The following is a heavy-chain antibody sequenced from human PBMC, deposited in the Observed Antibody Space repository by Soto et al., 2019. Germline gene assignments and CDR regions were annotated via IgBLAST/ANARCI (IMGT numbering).Heavy chain of an antibody. J-gene: IGHJ4*02. CDR1: GFTFSSYG. V-gene: IGHV3-30*18. Sequence: QVQLVESGGGVVQPGRSLRLSCAASGFTFSSYGMHWVRQAPGKGLEWVAVISYDGSNKYYVDSVKGRFTISRDNSKNTLYLQINSLRAEDTAVYYCAKGSTAMTYFDYWGQGTLVTVSS. CDR2: ISYDGSNK. D-gene: IGHD5-18*01. CDR3: AKGSTAMTYFDY.